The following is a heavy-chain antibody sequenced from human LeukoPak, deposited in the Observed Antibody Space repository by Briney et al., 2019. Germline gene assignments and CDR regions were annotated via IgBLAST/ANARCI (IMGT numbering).Heavy chain of an antibody. Sequence: TSETLFLTCTVSGGSISSYYWSWIRQPPGKGLEWIGYIYYSGSTNYNPSLKSRVTISVDPSKNQFSLKLSSVTAADTAVYYCARVPYYYDSSGYYYYAFDIWGQGTMVTVSS. D-gene: IGHD3-22*01. J-gene: IGHJ3*02. V-gene: IGHV4-59*01. CDR3: ARVPYYYDSSGYYYYAFDI. CDR2: IYYSGST. CDR1: GGSISSYY.